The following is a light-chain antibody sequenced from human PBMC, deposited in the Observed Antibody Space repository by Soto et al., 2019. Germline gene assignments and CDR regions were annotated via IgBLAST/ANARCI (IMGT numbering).Light chain of an antibody. CDR3: QQYYNAMFT. CDR2: WAS. J-gene: IGKJ3*01. V-gene: IGKV4-1*01. CDR1: QSVSFSSNNKYM. Sequence: DIVMTQSPDSLAVSLGERATINCKSSQSVSFSSNNKYMLAWYQQKPGQPPKLLIYWASTREIGVPDRFSGSGSGTDFTLTSSSLQAEDVAVYYCQQYYNAMFTFGPGTKVDIK.